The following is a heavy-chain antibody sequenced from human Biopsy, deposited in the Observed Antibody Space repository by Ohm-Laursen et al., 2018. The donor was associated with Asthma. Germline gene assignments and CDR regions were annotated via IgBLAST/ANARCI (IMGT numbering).Heavy chain of an antibody. CDR3: ARAVSSSSYWYFDL. CDR1: GDAMSTSGSY. Sequence: VTLSLTCLVSGDAMSTSGSYWGWIRQSPGKGLEWIGSIYYSGRTYYNPSLESRVTISADTSKNHFSLKVTSVTAADTAVYYCARAVSSSSYWYFDLWGRGDLVTVSS. D-gene: IGHD6-6*01. J-gene: IGHJ2*01. V-gene: IGHV4-39*02. CDR2: IYYSGRT.